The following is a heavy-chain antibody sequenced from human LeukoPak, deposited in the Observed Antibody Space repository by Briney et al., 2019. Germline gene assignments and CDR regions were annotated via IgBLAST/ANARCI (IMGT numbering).Heavy chain of an antibody. CDR2: ISSSGGTT. J-gene: IGHJ3*02. CDR1: GFTFSNFA. V-gene: IGHV3-23*01. Sequence: GGSLRLSCTASGFTFSNFAMSWVRQAPWKGLEWVSSISSSGGTTWDADSVKGRFTFSRDNSQNTLYLQMNSLRAEDMAVYYCVKDKVKTVTTQAFDIWGQGTMVTVSS. D-gene: IGHD4-17*01. CDR3: VKDKVKTVTTQAFDI.